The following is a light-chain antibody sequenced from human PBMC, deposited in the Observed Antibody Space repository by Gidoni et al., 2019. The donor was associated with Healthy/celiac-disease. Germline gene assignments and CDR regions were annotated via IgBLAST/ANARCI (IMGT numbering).Light chain of an antibody. CDR3: QHNATPIT. V-gene: IGKV1-9*01. CDR1: QGSSSH. Sequence: DIQLTQSTSFLSASVGDRVTITCRASQGSSSHIAWYQQKLGEAPKLLNFGAYTLQSRVPSRFSGSGAGTVFTLTSSSLQAEDFANYYRQHNATPITFGQGTRLDIK. CDR2: GAY. J-gene: IGKJ5*01.